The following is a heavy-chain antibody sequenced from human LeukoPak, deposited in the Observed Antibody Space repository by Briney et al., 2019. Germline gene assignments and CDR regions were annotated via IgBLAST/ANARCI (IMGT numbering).Heavy chain of an antibody. Sequence: PGGSLRLSCAASGFTFSSYGMHWVRQAPGKGLEWVAVIWYDGSNKYYADSVKGRFTISRDNSKNTLYLQMNSLRAEDTAVYYCAKDLRRYRNNYFDYWGQGTLVTVSS. CDR2: IWYDGSNK. J-gene: IGHJ4*02. D-gene: IGHD1-1*01. CDR3: AKDLRRYRNNYFDY. V-gene: IGHV3-33*06. CDR1: GFTFSSYG.